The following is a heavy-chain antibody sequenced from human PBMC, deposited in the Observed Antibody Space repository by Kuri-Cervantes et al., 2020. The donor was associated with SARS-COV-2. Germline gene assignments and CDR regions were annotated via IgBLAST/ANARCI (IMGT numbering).Heavy chain of an antibody. Sequence: GESLKISFAASGFTFSSYAMHWVRQAPGKGLEWVAVISYDGSNKYYADSVKGRFTISRDNSKDTLYLQMNSLRDEDTAVYYCARPYSGSYQSWFDPWGQGTLVTVSS. CDR1: GFTFSSYA. D-gene: IGHD1-26*01. CDR2: ISYDGSNK. V-gene: IGHV3-30*04. CDR3: ARPYSGSYQSWFDP. J-gene: IGHJ5*02.